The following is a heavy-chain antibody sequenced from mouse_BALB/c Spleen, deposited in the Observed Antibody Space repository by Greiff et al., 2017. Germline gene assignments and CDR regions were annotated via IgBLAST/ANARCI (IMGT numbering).Heavy chain of an antibody. J-gene: IGHJ2*01. CDR2: IYPSDSYT. D-gene: IGHD4-1*01. CDR3: TRLGGTIDY. V-gene: IGHV1-69*02. CDR1: GYTFTSYW. Sequence: QVQLQQSGAELVRPGASVKLSCKASGYTFTSYWINWVKQRPGQGLEWIGNIYPSDSYTNYNQKFKDKATLTVDKSSSTAYMQLSSPTSEDSAVYYCTRLGGTIDYWGQGTTLTVSS.